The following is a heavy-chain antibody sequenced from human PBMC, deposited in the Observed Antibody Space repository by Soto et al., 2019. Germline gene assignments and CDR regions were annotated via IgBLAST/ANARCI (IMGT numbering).Heavy chain of an antibody. V-gene: IGHV3-23*01. CDR1: GFTFSSYA. CDR2: ISGSGGST. D-gene: IGHD2-2*01. J-gene: IGHJ4*02. Sequence: GSLRLSCAASGFTFSSYAMSWVRQAPGKGLEWVSAISGSGGSTYYADSVKGRFTISRDNSKNTLYLQMNSLRAEDTAVYYCAKHGRGDIVVVPAAVDFDYWGQGTLVTVSS. CDR3: AKHGRGDIVVVPAAVDFDY.